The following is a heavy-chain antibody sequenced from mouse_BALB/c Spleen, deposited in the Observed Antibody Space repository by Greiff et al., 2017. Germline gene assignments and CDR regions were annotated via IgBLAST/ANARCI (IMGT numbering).Heavy chain of an antibody. D-gene: IGHD1-1*01. CDR2: IDPANGNT. CDR1: GFNIKDTY. CDR3: NAAVIDVLDY. V-gene: IGHV14-3*02. J-gene: IGHJ2*01. Sequence: VQLQQSGAELVKPGASVKLSCTASGFNIKDTYMHWVKQRPEQGLEWIGRIDPANGNTKYDPKFQGKATITADTSSNTAYLQLSSLTSEDTAVYYCNAAVIDVLDYWGQGTTRTVSS.